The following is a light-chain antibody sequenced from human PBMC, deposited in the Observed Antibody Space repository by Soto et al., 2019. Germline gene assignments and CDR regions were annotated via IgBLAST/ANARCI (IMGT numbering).Light chain of an antibody. Sequence: DIQMTQSPSSLSASVGDRVTITCQASQDINNFLNWYQQKPGSAPKLLIYDASNLETGVPSRFSGSGSGTDFVFSISSLQPEDIATYYCQHYDHLPPLTFGGGTKVEI. CDR1: QDINNF. CDR3: QHYDHLPPLT. J-gene: IGKJ4*01. V-gene: IGKV1-33*01. CDR2: DAS.